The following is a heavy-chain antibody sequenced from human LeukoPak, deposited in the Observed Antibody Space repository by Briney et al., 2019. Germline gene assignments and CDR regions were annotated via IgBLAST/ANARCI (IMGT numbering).Heavy chain of an antibody. CDR2: ITSSGGST. V-gene: IGHV3-23*01. CDR1: EFTFSSYA. J-gene: IGHJ4*02. CDR3: ASGGSGWSRGLDC. Sequence: GGSLRLSCAASEFTFSSYAMSWVRQAPGKGLEWVSTITSSGGSTYYADSVKGRFTISRDNSKNTLYLQMNSLRAEDAAVYYCASGGSGWSRGLDCWGQGTLVTVSS. D-gene: IGHD6-19*01.